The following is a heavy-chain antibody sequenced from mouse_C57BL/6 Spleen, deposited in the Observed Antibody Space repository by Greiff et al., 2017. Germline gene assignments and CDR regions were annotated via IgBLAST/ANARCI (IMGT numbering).Heavy chain of an antibody. Sequence: EVMLVESGGGLVQPGGSLSLSCAASGFTFTDYYMSWVRQPPGKALEWLGFIRNRANGYTTVYSASVKGRFTLSSDTSQSNLYLQMNALSAEDSATYYCARYKDYSNNEQAYYCDNGGKGTTLTVSS. CDR2: IRNRANGYTT. D-gene: IGHD2-5*01. CDR3: ARYKDYSNNEQAYYCDN. V-gene: IGHV7-3*01. CDR1: GFTFTDYY. J-gene: IGHJ2*01.